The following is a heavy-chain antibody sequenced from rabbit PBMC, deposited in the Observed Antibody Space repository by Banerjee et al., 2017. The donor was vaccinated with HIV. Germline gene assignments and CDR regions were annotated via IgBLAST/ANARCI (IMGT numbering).Heavy chain of an antibody. CDR1: GFSFSSGYY. Sequence: QSLEESGGGLVKPGASLTLTCKASGFSFSSGYYMCWVRQAPGKGLEWIACIAAGTSDYTYYASWAKGRFTISKTSSTTVTLQMTSLTAADTATYFCARDGGDSYFYFNLWGQGTLVTVS. D-gene: IGHD2-1*01. CDR3: ARDGGDSYFYFNL. J-gene: IGHJ4*01. CDR2: IAAGTSDYT. V-gene: IGHV1S40*01.